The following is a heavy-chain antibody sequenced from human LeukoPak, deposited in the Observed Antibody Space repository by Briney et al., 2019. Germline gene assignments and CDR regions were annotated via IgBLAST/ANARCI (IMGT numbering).Heavy chain of an antibody. CDR3: ASPTGTGIDY. CDR2: ISYDGSNK. D-gene: IGHD2-8*02. J-gene: IGHJ4*02. Sequence: GGSLRLSCAASGFTFSNYGMHWVRQAPGKGLEWVAVISYDGSNKYYADSVKGRFTISRDNSKDTLYLQMNSLRAGDTAVYYCASPTGTGIDYWGQGTLVTVSS. V-gene: IGHV3-30*03. CDR1: GFTFSNYG.